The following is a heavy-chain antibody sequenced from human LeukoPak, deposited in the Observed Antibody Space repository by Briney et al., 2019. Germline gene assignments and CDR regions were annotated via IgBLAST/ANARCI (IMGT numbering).Heavy chain of an antibody. V-gene: IGHV4-30-2*01. CDR3: AREGYSSSWYFDY. CDR2: IYHSGST. CDR1: GGSISRGGYS. Sequence: SETLSLTCAVSGGSISRGGYSWSWIRQPPGKGLEWIGYIYHSGSTCYNPSLKSRVTISVDRSKNQFSLKLSSVTAADTAVYYCAREGYSSSWYFDYWGQGTLVTVSS. D-gene: IGHD6-13*01. J-gene: IGHJ4*02.